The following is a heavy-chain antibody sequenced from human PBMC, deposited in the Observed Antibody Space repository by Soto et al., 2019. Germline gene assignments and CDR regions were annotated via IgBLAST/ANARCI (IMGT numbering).Heavy chain of an antibody. Sequence: GASVKVSCKASGYTFTSYGISWVRQAPGQGIEWMGWISAYNGNTNYAKKLQGRVTMTTDKSTSKAYMELRSLRFDATAVYYCERAGGGGLLHLYYYGYNGMDVWGQGTTVTVSS. D-gene: IGHD3-10*01. CDR3: ERAGGGGLLHLYYYGYNGMDV. J-gene: IGHJ6*02. CDR1: GYTFTSYG. CDR2: ISAYNGNT. V-gene: IGHV1-18*01.